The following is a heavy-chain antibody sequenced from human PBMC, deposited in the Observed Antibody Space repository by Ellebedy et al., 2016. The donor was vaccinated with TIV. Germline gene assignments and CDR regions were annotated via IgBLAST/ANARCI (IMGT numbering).Heavy chain of an antibody. Sequence: GESLKISCAASGFTFSSYSMNWVRQAPGKGLEWVSYISHSSITINYADSVKGRFTVSRDNSKNSLYLQMNSLRVEDTALYYCARDMGWGNERINDAFDIWGQGTTVTVSS. CDR3: ARDMGWGNERINDAFDI. CDR2: ISHSSITI. D-gene: IGHD7-27*01. J-gene: IGHJ3*02. CDR1: GFTFSSYS. V-gene: IGHV3-48*04.